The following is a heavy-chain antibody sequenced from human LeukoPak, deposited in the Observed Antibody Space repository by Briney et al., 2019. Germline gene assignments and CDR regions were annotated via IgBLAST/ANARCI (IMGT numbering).Heavy chain of an antibody. CDR2: IYHSGST. CDR1: GGSISSGGYS. J-gene: IGHJ6*03. Sequence: PSETLSLTCAVSGGSISSGGYSWSWIRQPPGKGLEWIGYIYHSGSTYYNPSLKSRVTISVDRSKNQFSLKLSSVTAADTAVYYCARASVTYYHYYYMDVWGKGTTVTVSS. D-gene: IGHD4-11*01. V-gene: IGHV4-30-2*01. CDR3: ARASVTYYHYYYMDV.